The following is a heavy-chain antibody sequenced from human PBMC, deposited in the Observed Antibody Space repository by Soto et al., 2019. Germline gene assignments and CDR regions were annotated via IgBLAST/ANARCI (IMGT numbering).Heavy chain of an antibody. Sequence: LRLSCAASGFTFSSYAMHWVRQAPGKGLEWVAVISYDGSNKYYADSVKGRFTISRDNSKNTLYLQMNSLRAEDTAVYYCARDQWLVVVPAAIRFGDYYYGMDVWGQGTTVTVSS. D-gene: IGHD2-2*02. J-gene: IGHJ6*02. V-gene: IGHV3-30-3*01. CDR2: ISYDGSNK. CDR1: GFTFSSYA. CDR3: ARDQWLVVVPAAIRFGDYYYGMDV.